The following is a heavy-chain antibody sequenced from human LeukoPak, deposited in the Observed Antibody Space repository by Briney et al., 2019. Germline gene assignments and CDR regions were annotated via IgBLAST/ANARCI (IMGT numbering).Heavy chain of an antibody. J-gene: IGHJ4*02. Sequence: ASVKVSCKASGGTFTNYAISWVRQAPGQGLEWMGRIIPILGIANYAQKFQGRVTITADKSTSTAYMELSSLRSEDTAVYYCAREETYYDSSGYPTPFDYWGQGTLVTVSS. D-gene: IGHD3-22*01. CDR3: AREETYYDSSGYPTPFDY. CDR2: IIPILGIA. V-gene: IGHV1-69*04. CDR1: GGTFTNYA.